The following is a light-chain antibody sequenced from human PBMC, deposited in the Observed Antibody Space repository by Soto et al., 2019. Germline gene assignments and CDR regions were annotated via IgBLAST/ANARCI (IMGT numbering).Light chain of an antibody. J-gene: IGLJ3*02. Sequence: QSALTQPPSASGPPGQSVTISCTGTSSDVGGYNYVSWYQQHPGKAPKLMIYEVIKRPSGVPDRFSGSKSDNTASLTVSGLQAEDEADYYCSSYGGSNNLLFGGGTKLTVL. CDR2: EVI. V-gene: IGLV2-8*01. CDR1: SSDVGGYNY. CDR3: SSYGGSNNLL.